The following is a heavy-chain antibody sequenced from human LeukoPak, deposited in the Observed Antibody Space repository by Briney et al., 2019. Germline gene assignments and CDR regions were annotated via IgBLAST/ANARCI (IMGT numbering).Heavy chain of an antibody. J-gene: IGHJ6*02. V-gene: IGHV1-24*01. CDR3: AGDAPDYDFWSGYHYYYYGMDV. CDR1: GYTLTELS. D-gene: IGHD3-3*01. CDR2: FDPEDGET. Sequence: ASVKVSCKVSGYTLTELSMHWVRQAPGKGLEWMGGFDPEDGETIYAQKFQGRVTMTEDTSTDTAYMELSSLRSEDTAVYYCAGDAPDYDFWSGYHYYYYGMDVWGQGTTVTVSS.